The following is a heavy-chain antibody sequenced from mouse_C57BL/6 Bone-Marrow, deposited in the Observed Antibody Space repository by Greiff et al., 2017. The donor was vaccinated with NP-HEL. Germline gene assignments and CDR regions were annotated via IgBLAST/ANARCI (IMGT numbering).Heavy chain of an antibody. CDR1: GYAFSSSW. CDR2: IYPGDGDT. J-gene: IGHJ3*01. D-gene: IGHD2-3*01. CDR3: ARIYDGHYGGFAY. V-gene: IGHV1-82*01. Sequence: VKLMESGPELVKPGASVKISCKASGYAFSSSWMNWVKQRPGKGLEWIGRIYPGDGDTNYNGKFKGKATLTADKSSSTAYMQLSSLTSEDSAVYFCARIYDGHYGGFAYWGQGTLVTVSA.